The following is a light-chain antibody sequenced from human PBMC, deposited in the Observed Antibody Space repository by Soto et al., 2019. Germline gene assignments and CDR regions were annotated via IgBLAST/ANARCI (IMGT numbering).Light chain of an antibody. V-gene: IGKV3-15*01. CDR3: QQYFSWPRGT. CDR1: QNIINN. CDR2: FAS. J-gene: IGKJ1*01. Sequence: EIVRTQSPGTLSLSPGERATLSCRASQNIINNLAWYQQKPGQAPRLLIFFASTRVTGIPARFSGSGSGTEFTLTINSLQSEDFAVYYCQQYFSWPRGTFGQGTKVDIK.